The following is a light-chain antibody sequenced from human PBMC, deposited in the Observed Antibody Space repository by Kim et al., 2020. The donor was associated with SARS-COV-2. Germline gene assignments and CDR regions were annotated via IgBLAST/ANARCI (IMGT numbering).Light chain of an antibody. CDR1: QSVSSNF. CDR2: GAS. Sequence: LSPGERATLSCRASQSVSSNFLAWYQQKPGQAPRLVIYGASTRATGIPDRFSGSGSGTDFTLSISILEPEDFAVYYCQQYGRSSTFGQGTKVDIK. CDR3: QQYGRSST. V-gene: IGKV3-20*01. J-gene: IGKJ1*01.